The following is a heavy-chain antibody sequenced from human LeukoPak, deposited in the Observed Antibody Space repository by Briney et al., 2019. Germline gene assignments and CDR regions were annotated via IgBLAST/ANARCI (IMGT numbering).Heavy chain of an antibody. Sequence: SVTVSCKASGLTLSTYAISWVRQAPGQGLEWMGGIIPMFGSAHYAQKFQDRVTITTDESTTIAYMELSSLRSEDTAVYYCASSPRIVGRLDYYYYMDVWGKGTTVTVSS. V-gene: IGHV1-69*05. CDR1: GLTLSTYA. J-gene: IGHJ6*03. D-gene: IGHD6-6*01. CDR3: ASSPRIVGRLDYYYYMDV. CDR2: IIPMFGSA.